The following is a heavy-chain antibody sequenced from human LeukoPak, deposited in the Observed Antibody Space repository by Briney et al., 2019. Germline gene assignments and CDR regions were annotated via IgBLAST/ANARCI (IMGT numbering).Heavy chain of an antibody. CDR1: GGSISGSGYY. CDR3: ASPLGGFDN. J-gene: IGHJ4*02. Sequence: SETLSLTCSVSGGSISGSGYYWAWIRQPPGKGLEWIGSIYYTGSTHCNSSLKSRVTMSVDTSKNQFSLKLSSVTAADTAMYYCASPLGGFDNWGQGTLVAVSS. CDR2: IYYTGST. V-gene: IGHV4-39*01. D-gene: IGHD3-16*01.